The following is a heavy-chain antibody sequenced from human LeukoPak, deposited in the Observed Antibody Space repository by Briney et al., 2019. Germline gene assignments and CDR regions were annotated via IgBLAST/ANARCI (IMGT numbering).Heavy chain of an antibody. Sequence: GGSLRLSCAASGFTVSSNYMSWARQAPGKGLEWVSVIYGGGSTYYTDSVKGRFTISRDNSKNTLYLQMNSLRAGDTAVYYCARETSGSAGYWGQGTLVTVSS. CDR3: ARETSGSAGY. D-gene: IGHD5-12*01. CDR2: IYGGGST. J-gene: IGHJ4*02. V-gene: IGHV3-53*01. CDR1: GFTVSSNY.